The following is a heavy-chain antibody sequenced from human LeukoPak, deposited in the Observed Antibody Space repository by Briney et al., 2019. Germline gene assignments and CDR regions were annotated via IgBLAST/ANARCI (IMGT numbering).Heavy chain of an antibody. CDR1: GFTFSSYG. V-gene: IGHV3-30*03. J-gene: IGHJ6*03. CDR2: ISYDGSNK. CDR3: ARDHSSASYTYYYYYMDV. D-gene: IGHD1-26*01. Sequence: GGSLRLSCAASGFTFSSYGMHWVRQAPGKGLEWVAVISYDGSNKKYADSVKGRFTISRDNAKNSLYLQMNSLRAEDTAVYYCARDHSSASYTYYYYYMDVWGKGTTVTVSS.